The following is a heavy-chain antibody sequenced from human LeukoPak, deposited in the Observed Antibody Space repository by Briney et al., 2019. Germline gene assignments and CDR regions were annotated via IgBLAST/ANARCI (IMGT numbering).Heavy chain of an antibody. CDR2: ISGGSEDS. CDR3: GRTIAQYSNSWLYYFYGLDV. CDR1: GFIFGGYA. D-gene: IGHD6-13*01. V-gene: IGHV3-23*01. Sequence: PGGSPRLSCTAPGFIFGGYAMTWVRQAPGKGLEWVSSISGGSEDSYYADSVKGRFTISRDNSRSTLYLQMNSLRADDTAVYYCGRTIAQYSNSWLYYFYGLDVWGQGTTVTVSS. J-gene: IGHJ6*02.